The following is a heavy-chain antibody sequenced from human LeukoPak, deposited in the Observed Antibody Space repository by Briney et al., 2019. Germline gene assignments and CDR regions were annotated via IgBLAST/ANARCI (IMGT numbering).Heavy chain of an antibody. CDR3: ARGSSFGSY. J-gene: IGHJ4*02. Sequence: PGGSLRLSCAASGFTFNNYKMNWVRQAPGKGLEWVSSITSTSNDKYYADSVKGRFAVSRDNAKDSLYLQMNSLRAEDTAVYYCARGSSFGSYWGQGTLVTVSS. CDR2: ITSTSNDK. D-gene: IGHD6-6*01. CDR1: GFTFNNYK. V-gene: IGHV3-21*01.